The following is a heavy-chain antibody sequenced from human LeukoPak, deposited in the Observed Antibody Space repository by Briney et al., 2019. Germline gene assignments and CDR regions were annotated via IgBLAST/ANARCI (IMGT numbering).Heavy chain of an antibody. CDR2: MNPNSGNT. CDR1: GYTFTSYD. CDR3: ARGPQTRRWLQREYYFDY. V-gene: IGHV1-8*01. J-gene: IGHJ4*02. Sequence: AASVKVSCKASGYTFTSYDINWVRQATGQGLEWMGWMNPNSGNTGYAQKFLGRVTMTRNTSISTAYMELSSLRSEDTAVYYCARGPQTRRWLQREYYFDYWGQGTLVTVSS. D-gene: IGHD5-24*01.